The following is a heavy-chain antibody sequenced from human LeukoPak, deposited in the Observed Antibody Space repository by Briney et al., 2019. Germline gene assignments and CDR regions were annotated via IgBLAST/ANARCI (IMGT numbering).Heavy chain of an antibody. CDR1: GFTFSSYA. CDR3: AKWKYSNSGIDDY. CDR2: ISGSGGST. D-gene: IGHD6-6*01. J-gene: IGHJ4*02. Sequence: GGSLRLSCAASGFTFSSYAMSWVRQAPGKGLEWVSAISGSGGSTYYADSVKGRFTISRDNSKNMLYLQMNSLRAEDTAVYYCAKWKYSNSGIDDYWGQGTLVTVSS. V-gene: IGHV3-23*01.